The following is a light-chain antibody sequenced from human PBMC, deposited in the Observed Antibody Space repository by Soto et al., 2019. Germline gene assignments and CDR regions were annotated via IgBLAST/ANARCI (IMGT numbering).Light chain of an antibody. CDR2: DAS. Sequence: EIVLTQSPATLSLPPGERATLSCRASQSIRSNLAWYQHKPGQAPRLLIYDASNRATRIPGRFSGSGSGTDFTLTISNLEPEDFAVYYCQQRDNWPWTFGQGAKVEIK. CDR1: QSIRSN. V-gene: IGKV3-11*01. CDR3: QQRDNWPWT. J-gene: IGKJ1*01.